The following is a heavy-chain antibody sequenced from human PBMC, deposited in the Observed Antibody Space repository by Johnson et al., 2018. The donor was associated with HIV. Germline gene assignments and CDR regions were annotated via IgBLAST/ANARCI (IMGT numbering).Heavy chain of an antibody. CDR2: ISGSGGGR. CDR1: GFTFDDYG. CDR3: AKGYTSADGASDV. Sequence: VQLVESGGGVVRPGGSLRLSCAASGFTFDDYGMSWVRQAPGKGLEWVSGISGSGGGRSNDDSVKGRFTITRDNSKNTLFLQLNSLRAGDTAVYYCAKGYTSADGASDVWGQGTMVSVSS. D-gene: IGHD5-24*01. V-gene: IGHV3-23*04. J-gene: IGHJ3*01.